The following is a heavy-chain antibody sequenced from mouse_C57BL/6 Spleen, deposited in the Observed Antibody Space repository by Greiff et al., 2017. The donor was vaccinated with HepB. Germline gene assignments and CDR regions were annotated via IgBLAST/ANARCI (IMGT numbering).Heavy chain of an antibody. CDR3: TRSGPAQATTFAY. CDR1: GYTFTSYW. Sequence: VQLQQSGTVLARPGASVKMSCKTSGYTFTSYWMHWVKQKPGKGLEWIGAIYPGNSDTNYNQQINGKDKLTAVSSASTAYLERSILTNEDSAVYYCTRSGPAQATTFAYWGQVTLVTVSA. J-gene: IGHJ3*01. D-gene: IGHD3-2*02. CDR2: IYPGNSDT. V-gene: IGHV1-5*01.